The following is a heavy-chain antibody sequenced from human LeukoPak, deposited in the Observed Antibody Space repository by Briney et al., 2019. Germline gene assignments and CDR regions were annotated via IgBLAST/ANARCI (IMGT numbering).Heavy chain of an antibody. CDR2: ITNDGSST. CDR3: ASQGGLLWFGELSGGMDV. Sequence: AGGSLRLSCAASGLTFSSHWMHWVRRAPGKGLVWVSRITNDGSSTTYADSVKGRFTISRDNSKNTLYLQMNSLRAGDTAVYYCASQGGLLWFGELSGGMDVWGQGTTVTVSS. D-gene: IGHD3-10*01. J-gene: IGHJ6*02. CDR1: GLTFSSHW. V-gene: IGHV3-74*01.